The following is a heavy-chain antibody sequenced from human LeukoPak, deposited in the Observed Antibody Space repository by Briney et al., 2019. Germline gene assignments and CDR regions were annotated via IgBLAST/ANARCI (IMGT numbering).Heavy chain of an antibody. CDR3: ARDWSSKYPYYYGMDV. CDR1: GFTFSSYA. V-gene: IGHV3-30-3*01. CDR2: ISYDGSNK. J-gene: IGHJ6*02. D-gene: IGHD4-11*01. Sequence: GRSLRLSCAASGFTFSSYAMHWVRQAPGKGLEWVAVISYDGSNKYYADSVKGRFTIPRDNSKNTLYLQMNSLRAEDTAVYYCARDWSSKYPYYYGMDVWGQGTTVTVSS.